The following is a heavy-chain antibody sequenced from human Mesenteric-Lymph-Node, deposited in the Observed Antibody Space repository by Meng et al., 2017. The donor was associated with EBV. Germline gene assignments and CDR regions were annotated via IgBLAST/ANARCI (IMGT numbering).Heavy chain of an antibody. Sequence: VTLQWSGPGLVKPSGTLSLTCAVSGVSISSNNWWSWVRQPPGKGLEWIGEIYHSGITNYNPSLSSRVTMSVDKSKNQFSLNLISLTAADTAVYYCASAQCSGGGCPGGSWGQGTLVTVSS. J-gene: IGHJ5*02. CDR2: IYHSGIT. CDR1: GVSISSNNW. V-gene: IGHV4-4*02. CDR3: ASAQCSGGGCPGGS. D-gene: IGHD2-15*01.